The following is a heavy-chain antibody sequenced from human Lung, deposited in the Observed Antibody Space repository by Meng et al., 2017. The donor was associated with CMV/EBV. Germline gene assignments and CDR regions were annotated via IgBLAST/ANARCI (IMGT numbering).Heavy chain of an antibody. CDR1: GFTFSSDA. CDR3: AREIGYCSSISFTPDLEY. D-gene: IGHD2-2*03. J-gene: IGHJ4*02. Sequence: SCAASGFTFSSDAMHWVRQAPGKGLEWVAVISYDGNNKYYGDSVKGRFTISRDNSRNTLYLQMNSLRVEDTAVYYCAREIGYCSSISFTPDLEYXGQGXLVTVSS. CDR2: ISYDGNNK. V-gene: IGHV3-30*04.